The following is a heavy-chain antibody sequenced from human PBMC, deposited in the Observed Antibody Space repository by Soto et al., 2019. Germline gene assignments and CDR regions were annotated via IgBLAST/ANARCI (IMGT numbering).Heavy chain of an antibody. V-gene: IGHV4-4*09. J-gene: IGHJ6*02. CDR3: ARLYGEGSSWVDRYYYYVIDV. Sequence: SETLSLTCSGSGGSISSGYWTWIRHPPGKGLEWIGYIYLGGSINYNPSLKSRVIISVDTAKNQFSLKLTSVTAADTAVYYCARLYGEGSSWVDRYYYYVIDVWARGTTVPVSS. D-gene: IGHD6-13*01. CDR1: GGSISSGY. CDR2: IYLGGSI.